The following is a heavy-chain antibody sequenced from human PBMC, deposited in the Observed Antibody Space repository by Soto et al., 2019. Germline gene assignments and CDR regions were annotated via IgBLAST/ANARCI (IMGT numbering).Heavy chain of an antibody. D-gene: IGHD6-13*01. V-gene: IGHV3-53*01. J-gene: IGHJ6*02. CDR2: IYSGGST. CDR1: GFTVSSNY. Sequence: XGSLKLSCAASGFTVSSNYMSWVRQAPGKGLDWVSVIYSGGSTYYADSVKGRFTISRDNSKNTLYLQMNSLRAEDTAVYYCARDTSSSWYYYYYGMDVWGQGTTVTVSS. CDR3: ARDTSSSWYYYYYGMDV.